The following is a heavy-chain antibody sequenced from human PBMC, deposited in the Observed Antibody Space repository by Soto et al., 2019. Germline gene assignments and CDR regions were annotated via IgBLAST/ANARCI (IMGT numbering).Heavy chain of an antibody. D-gene: IGHD6-19*01. J-gene: IGHJ6*02. CDR3: ARDPPVYSSGWVRYGMDV. CDR2: ISSSSSYI. CDR1: GFTFSVYA. V-gene: IGHV3-21*05. Sequence: PGGSLRLSCAASGFTFSVYAMHWVRQAPGKGLEWVSYISSSSSYIYYADSVKGRFTISRDNAKNSLYLQMNSLRAEDTAVYYCARDPPVYSSGWVRYGMDVWGQGTTVTVSS.